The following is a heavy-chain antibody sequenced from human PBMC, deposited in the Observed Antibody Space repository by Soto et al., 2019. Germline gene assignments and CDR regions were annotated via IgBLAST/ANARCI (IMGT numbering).Heavy chain of an antibody. CDR1: GGTFSSYA. CDR3: ARGPPLTGDWYFDL. Sequence: ASVKVSCKASGGTFSSYAISWVRQAPGQGLEWMGGIIPILGIANYAQKFQGRVTITADKSTSTAYMELSSLRSEDTAVYYCARGPPLTGDWYFDLWGRGTLVTVSS. CDR2: IIPILGIA. D-gene: IGHD7-27*01. V-gene: IGHV1-69*10. J-gene: IGHJ2*01.